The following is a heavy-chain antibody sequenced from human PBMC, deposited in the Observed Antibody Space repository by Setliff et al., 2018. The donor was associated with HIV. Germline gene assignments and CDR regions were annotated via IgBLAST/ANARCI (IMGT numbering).Heavy chain of an antibody. CDR2: MNPKSGNK. Sequence: ASVKVSCKASGYSFTSYDINWVRQATGQGLEWMGWMNPKSGNKGYAQKFQGRVSMTRNTSISTAYMELNSLRSEDTAVYYCARAGGASCSYCGCHDILTGKYNDYYYYMDVWGKGTTVTVSS. CDR1: GYSFTSYD. D-gene: IGHD3-9*01. J-gene: IGHJ6*03. V-gene: IGHV1-8*01. CDR3: ARAGGASCSYCGCHDILTGKYNDYYYYMDV.